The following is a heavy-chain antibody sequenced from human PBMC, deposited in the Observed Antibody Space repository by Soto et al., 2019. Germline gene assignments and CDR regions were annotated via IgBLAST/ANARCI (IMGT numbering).Heavy chain of an antibody. CDR1: GFTFSDYY. Sequence: PGGSLRLSCAASGFTFSDYYMSWIRQAPGKGLEWVSYISSSGSTIYYADSVKGRFTISRDNAKNSLYLQMNSLRAEDTAVYYCAREGTYYDYIWGSYLHDAFDIWGQGTMVTVSS. V-gene: IGHV3-11*01. CDR3: AREGTYYDYIWGSYLHDAFDI. J-gene: IGHJ3*02. D-gene: IGHD3-16*02. CDR2: ISSSGSTI.